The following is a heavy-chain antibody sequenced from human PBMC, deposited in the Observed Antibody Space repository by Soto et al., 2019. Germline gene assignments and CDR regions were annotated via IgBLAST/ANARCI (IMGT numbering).Heavy chain of an antibody. CDR2: ISGSGGST. D-gene: IGHD4-17*01. J-gene: IGHJ3*02. Sequence: GSLRLSCAASGFTFSSYAMSWVRQAPGKGLEWVSPISGSGGSTYYADSVKGRFTISRDNSKNTLYLQMNSLRAEDTAVYYCAKHMTTSFRDPVDAFDIWGQGTMVTVSS. CDR3: AKHMTTSFRDPVDAFDI. CDR1: GFTFSSYA. V-gene: IGHV3-23*01.